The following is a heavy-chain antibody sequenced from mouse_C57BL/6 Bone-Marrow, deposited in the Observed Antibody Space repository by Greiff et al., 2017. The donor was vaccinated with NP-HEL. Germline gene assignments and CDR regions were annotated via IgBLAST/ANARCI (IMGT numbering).Heavy chain of an antibody. Sequence: LQESGAELVRPGTSVKMSCKASGYTFTNYWIGWAKQRPGHGLEWIGDIYPGGGYTNYNEKFKGKATLTADKSSSTAYMQFSSLTSEDSAIYYCAYYSNYAYYFDYWGQGTTLTVSS. D-gene: IGHD2-5*01. CDR1: GYTFTNYW. V-gene: IGHV1-63*01. J-gene: IGHJ2*01. CDR3: AYYSNYAYYFDY. CDR2: IYPGGGYT.